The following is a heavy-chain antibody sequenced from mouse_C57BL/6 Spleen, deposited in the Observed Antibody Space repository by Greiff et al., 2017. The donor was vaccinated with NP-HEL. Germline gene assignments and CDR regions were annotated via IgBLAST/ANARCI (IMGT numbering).Heavy chain of an antibody. Sequence: QVQLQQPGAELVRPGTSVKLSCKASGYTFTSYWMHWVKQRPGQGLEWIGVIDPSDSYTNYNQKFKGKATLTVDTSSSTAYMQLSSLTSEDSAVYYCARGDYGSSYVLWYFDVWGTGTTVTVSS. CDR2: IDPSDSYT. V-gene: IGHV1-59*01. J-gene: IGHJ1*03. D-gene: IGHD1-1*01. CDR3: ARGDYGSSYVLWYFDV. CDR1: GYTFTSYW.